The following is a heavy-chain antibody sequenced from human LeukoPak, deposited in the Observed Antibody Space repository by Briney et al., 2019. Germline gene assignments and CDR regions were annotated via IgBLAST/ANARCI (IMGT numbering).Heavy chain of an antibody. CDR3: AREGRLMAARPSLFDY. J-gene: IGHJ4*02. D-gene: IGHD6-6*01. CDR2: ISSSSSYI. Sequence: GGSLRLSCAASGFTFSSYSMNWVRQAPGKGLEWVSSISSSSSYIYYADSVKGRFTISRDNAKNSLYLQMNSLRAEDTAVYYCAREGRLMAARPSLFDYWGQGTLVTVSS. V-gene: IGHV3-21*01. CDR1: GFTFSSYS.